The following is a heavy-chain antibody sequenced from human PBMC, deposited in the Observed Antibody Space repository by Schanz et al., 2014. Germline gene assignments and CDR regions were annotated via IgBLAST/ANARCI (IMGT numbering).Heavy chain of an antibody. CDR1: GYRFIGYY. CDR3: ARDNLVSSSWYNYYGMDV. CDR2: VSPYSGDT. V-gene: IGHV1-2*06. D-gene: IGHD6-13*01. J-gene: IGHJ6*02. Sequence: QVQLVQSGAEVKKPGASVRVSCKASGYRFIGYYVHWVRQAPGQGLEWMGRVSPYSGDTNYAQMFQGRVTMTTDTSISTAYMELSRLTSDDTAVYYCARDNLVSSSWYNYYGMDVWGQGTTVTVSS.